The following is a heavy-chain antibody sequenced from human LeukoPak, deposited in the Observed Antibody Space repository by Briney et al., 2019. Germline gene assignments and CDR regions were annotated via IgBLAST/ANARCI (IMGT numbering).Heavy chain of an antibody. CDR1: GFIFSSFA. D-gene: IGHD7-27*01. CDR2: ISPTYDI. Sequence: GGSLRLSCAASGFIFSSFAMNWVRQAPGKGLGWVSYISPTYDIYYSDSMMGRFTISRDNAKNSMYLQMNSLRDEDTAVYYCARDHNWGFDYWGQGTLVAVSS. CDR3: ARDHNWGFDY. J-gene: IGHJ4*02. V-gene: IGHV3-48*02.